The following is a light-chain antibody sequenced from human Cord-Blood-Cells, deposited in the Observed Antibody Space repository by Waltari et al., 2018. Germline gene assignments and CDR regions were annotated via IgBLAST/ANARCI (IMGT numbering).Light chain of an antibody. CDR1: QSVLYSSNNKNY. Sequence: DIVMTQSPDSLAVSLGERATINCRSSQSVLYSSNNKNYVAWYQQKPGQPRKLLIYWASTRESGGPDRFSGSGSGTDGTLTISSLQAEDVAVYYCQQYYSTPRTFGQGTKVEIK. CDR3: QQYYSTPRT. CDR2: WAS. V-gene: IGKV4-1*01. J-gene: IGKJ1*01.